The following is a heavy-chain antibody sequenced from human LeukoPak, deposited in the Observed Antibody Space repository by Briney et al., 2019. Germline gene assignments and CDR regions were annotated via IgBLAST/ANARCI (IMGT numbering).Heavy chain of an antibody. CDR2: ISSSGSTI. D-gene: IGHD3-22*01. J-gene: IGHJ5*02. Sequence: GGSLRLSCAASGFTFSDYYMSWIRQAPGKGLEWVSYISSSGSTIYYADSVKGRFTISRDNAKNSLYLQMNGLRAEDTAVYYCARVAPGYDDSGGHHNCSDPGGKETRVTAPS. CDR1: GFTFSDYY. CDR3: ARVAPGYDDSGGHHNCSDP. V-gene: IGHV3-11*01.